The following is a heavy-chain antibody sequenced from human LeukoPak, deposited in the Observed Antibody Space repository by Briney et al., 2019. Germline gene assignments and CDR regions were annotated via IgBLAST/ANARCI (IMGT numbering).Heavy chain of an antibody. D-gene: IGHD3-3*01. J-gene: IGHJ4*02. CDR1: SGPVS. CDR2: INHIGNT. Sequence: PSETLSLTCDVQSGPVSWIRQTPGKGLEWLGEINHIGNTNSNPSLESRVTLSVDPSTNDFSLRLKSVTAGDSGVYYCARAKVERRLRFFEWPKVFDQWGQGIRVTVSS. V-gene: IGHV4-34*01. CDR3: ARAKVERRLRFFEWPKVFDQ.